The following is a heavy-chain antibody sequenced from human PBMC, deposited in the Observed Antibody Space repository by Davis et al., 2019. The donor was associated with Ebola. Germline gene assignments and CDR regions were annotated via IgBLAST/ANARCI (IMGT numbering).Heavy chain of an antibody. D-gene: IGHD1-14*01. CDR2: ISSSGSTI. J-gene: IGHJ4*02. V-gene: IGHV3-11*01. CDR1: GFTFSDYY. CDR3: ARVLSRKGYFGDY. Sequence: GESLKISCAASGFTFSDYYMSWIRQAPGKGLEWVSYISSSGSTIYYADSVKGRFTISRDNAKNSLYLQMNSLRAEDTAVYYCARVLSRKGYFGDYWGQGTLVTVSS.